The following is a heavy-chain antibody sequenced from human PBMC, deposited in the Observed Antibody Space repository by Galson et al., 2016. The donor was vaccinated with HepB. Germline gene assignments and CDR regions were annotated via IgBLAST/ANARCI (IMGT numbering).Heavy chain of an antibody. Sequence: SLRLSCAASGFTFGRYAMSWVRQAPGKGLEWVSAISGDGGSTYYAGSVQGRLTSSRDRSTNTMYLQRNSLRTDDTAVYYCARFTQEWLDRVYYFDYWGQGTLVTVSS. CDR1: GFTFGRYA. V-gene: IGHV3-23*01. CDR3: ARFTQEWLDRVYYFDY. CDR2: ISGDGGST. D-gene: IGHD6-19*01. J-gene: IGHJ4*02.